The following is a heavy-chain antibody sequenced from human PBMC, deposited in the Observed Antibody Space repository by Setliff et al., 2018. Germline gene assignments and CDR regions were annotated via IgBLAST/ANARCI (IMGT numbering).Heavy chain of an antibody. CDR2: IYYRGST. J-gene: IGHJ3*02. CDR1: GGSISSTSYH. V-gene: IGHV4-39*07. Sequence: PSETLSRTCTVSGGSISSTSYHWAWIRQPPGKGLEWTGSIYYRGSTFIYPSLRSRVTISADTSKNQFSLKLTSVTAADTAMYYCAGVYGENDLPDIWGQGTMVTVSS. CDR3: AGVYGENDLPDI. D-gene: IGHD4-17*01.